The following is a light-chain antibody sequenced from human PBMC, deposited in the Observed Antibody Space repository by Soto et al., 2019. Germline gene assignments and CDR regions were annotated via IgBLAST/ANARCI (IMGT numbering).Light chain of an antibody. CDR1: SSDVGGYNY. Sequence: QSVLTQPASVSGSPGQSITISCTGTSSDVGGYNYVSWYQQHPGKAPKLMIYEVSNRPSGVSNRFSGSKSGNTASLTISGLQDEDESDYCCSSYTSSVVFGGGTKLTVL. CDR3: SSYTSSVV. V-gene: IGLV2-14*01. J-gene: IGLJ2*01. CDR2: EVS.